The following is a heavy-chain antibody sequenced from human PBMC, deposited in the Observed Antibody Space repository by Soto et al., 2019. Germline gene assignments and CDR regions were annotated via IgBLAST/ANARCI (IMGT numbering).Heavy chain of an antibody. D-gene: IGHD6-19*01. J-gene: IGHJ5*02. V-gene: IGHV4-59*08. CDR1: DGSINSYY. Sequence: QVQLQESGPGLVKPSETLSLTCTVSDGSINSYYWSWIRQSPGKGLEWIGYIYYNGNTNYNPSLKSRVTISVDSYKNQFSLNLTSVTAADTAVYYCARHSASGYSSGWFTHWGQGALVTVSS. CDR3: ARHSASGYSSGWFTH. CDR2: IYYNGNT.